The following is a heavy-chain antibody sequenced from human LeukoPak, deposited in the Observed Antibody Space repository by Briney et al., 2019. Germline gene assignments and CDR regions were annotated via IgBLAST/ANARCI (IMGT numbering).Heavy chain of an antibody. V-gene: IGHV3-23*01. Sequence: GGSLRLSCAASGFTFSSYAMSWVRQAPGKGLEWVSAISGSGGSTYYADSVKGRFTISRDNSKNTLYLQTNSLRAEDTAVYYCAKDQVVVAAPAYYGMDVWGQGTTVTVSS. CDR2: ISGSGGST. J-gene: IGHJ6*02. CDR1: GFTFSSYA. D-gene: IGHD2-15*01. CDR3: AKDQVVVAAPAYYGMDV.